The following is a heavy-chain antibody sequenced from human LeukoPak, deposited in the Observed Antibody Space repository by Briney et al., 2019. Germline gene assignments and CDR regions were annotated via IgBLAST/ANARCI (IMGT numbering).Heavy chain of an antibody. D-gene: IGHD6-25*01. V-gene: IGHV1-8*03. J-gene: IGHJ5*02. Sequence: ASVKVSCKASGYTFTSYDINWVRQATGQGLEWMGWVDPNSGNTGYAQKFQGRVTITRSTSISTAYMELSSLRSEDTAVYYCARGFSGPTKNWFDPWGQGTRVTVSS. CDR2: VDPNSGNT. CDR3: ARGFSGPTKNWFDP. CDR1: GYTFTSYD.